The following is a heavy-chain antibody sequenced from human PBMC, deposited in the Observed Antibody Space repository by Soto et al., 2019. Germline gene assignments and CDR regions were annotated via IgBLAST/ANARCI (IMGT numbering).Heavy chain of an antibody. CDR3: ASQRLYDSSSYPIDY. CDR2: VYYRGST. CDR1: GGSISSYY. J-gene: IGHJ4*02. D-gene: IGHD3-22*01. V-gene: IGHV4-59*01. Sequence: SSETLSLTCTVSGGSISSYYWSWIRQPPGKGLEWIGYVYYRGSTNYNPSLKSRVTLSLDTSKNQFSLKLSSVTAADTAVYYCASQRLYDSSSYPIDYWGQGTLVT.